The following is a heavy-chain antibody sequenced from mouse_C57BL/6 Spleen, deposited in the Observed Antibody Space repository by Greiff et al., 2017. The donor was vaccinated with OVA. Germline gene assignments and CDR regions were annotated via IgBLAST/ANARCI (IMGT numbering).Heavy chain of an antibody. Sequence: QVQLQQSGPELVKPGASVKISCKASGYAFSSSWMNWVKQRPGKGLEWIGRIYPGDGDTNYNGKFKGKATLTADKSSSTAYMQLSSLTSEDSAVYFCARSGSYYYGSSFGFMDYWGQGTSVTVSS. CDR3: ARSGSYYYGSSFGFMDY. J-gene: IGHJ4*01. CDR1: GYAFSSSW. CDR2: IYPGDGDT. V-gene: IGHV1-82*01. D-gene: IGHD1-1*01.